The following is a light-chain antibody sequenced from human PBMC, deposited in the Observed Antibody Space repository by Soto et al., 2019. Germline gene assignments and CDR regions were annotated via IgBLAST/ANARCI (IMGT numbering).Light chain of an antibody. CDR2: KAS. CDR3: QQYNTFWT. Sequence: DIQMTQSPSTLSASVVDRVTITCRASQSISGLLAWYQQKPGKAPKLLIYKASGLESGVPSRFSGSGSGTEFTLTINGLQPDDFATYYCQQYNTFWTFGQGTKVEVK. J-gene: IGKJ1*01. V-gene: IGKV1-5*03. CDR1: QSISGL.